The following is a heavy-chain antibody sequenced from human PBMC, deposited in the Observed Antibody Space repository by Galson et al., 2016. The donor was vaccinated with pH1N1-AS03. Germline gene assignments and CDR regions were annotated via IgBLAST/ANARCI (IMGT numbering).Heavy chain of an antibody. J-gene: IGHJ5*02. CDR3: TTDRNFFDP. Sequence: SLRLSCAASGFTFSDYAIHWVCQAPGKGLQWVAVVSDDGNTKYYADSVRGRFTISRDNSENTVYLQMDSLETEDTAVYYCTTDRNFFDPWGQGTLVTVSS. D-gene: IGHD4-11*01. CDR1: GFTFSDYA. CDR2: VSDDGNTK. V-gene: IGHV3-30*07.